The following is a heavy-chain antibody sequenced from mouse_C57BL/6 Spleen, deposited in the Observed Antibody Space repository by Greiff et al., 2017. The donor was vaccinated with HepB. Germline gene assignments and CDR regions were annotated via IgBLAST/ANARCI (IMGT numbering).Heavy chain of an antibody. CDR1: GYTFTSYW. D-gene: IGHD2-4*01. CDR2: IDPSDSYT. Sequence: QVQLKQPGAELVMPGASVKLSCKASGYTFTSYWMHWVKQRPGQGLEWIGEIDPSDSYTNYNQKFKGKSTLTVDKSSSTAYMQLSSLTSEDSAVYYCARSGDYDVVAYWGQGTLVTVSA. V-gene: IGHV1-69*01. CDR3: ARSGDYDVVAY. J-gene: IGHJ3*01.